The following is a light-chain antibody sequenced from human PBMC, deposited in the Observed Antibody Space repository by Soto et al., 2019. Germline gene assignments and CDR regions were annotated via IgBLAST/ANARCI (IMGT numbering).Light chain of an antibody. Sequence: QSVLTQPPSASGPPGQRVTISCSGSSSNIGSNTVNWYQQLPGTAPKLLMYSNDQRPSGVPDRFFGSKSGTSASLAISGLQSEDEADYYCAAWDDSLNGRVVFGGGTKLTVL. CDR2: SND. CDR1: SSNIGSNT. J-gene: IGLJ2*01. V-gene: IGLV1-44*01. CDR3: AAWDDSLNGRVV.